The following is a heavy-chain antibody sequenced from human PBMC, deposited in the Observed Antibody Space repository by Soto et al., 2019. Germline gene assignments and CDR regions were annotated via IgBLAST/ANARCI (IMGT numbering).Heavy chain of an antibody. CDR1: GFTFSSYW. CDR3: ARGQYGGKGY. CDR2: IKEDGSEK. J-gene: IGHJ4*02. D-gene: IGHD2-15*01. V-gene: IGHV3-7*03. Sequence: GGSLRLSCAASGFTFSSYWMSWVRQAPGKGLEWVANIKEDGSEKNYVDSVKGRFIISRENAKESLFLQMNSLRAEDTAVYYCARGQYGGKGYWGQGTLVTVSS.